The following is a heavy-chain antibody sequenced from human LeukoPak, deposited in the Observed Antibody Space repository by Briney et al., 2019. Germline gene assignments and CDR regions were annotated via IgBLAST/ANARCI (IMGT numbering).Heavy chain of an antibody. CDR1: GGSFSGYY. CDR3: ASSTGIAVAGTISRHYYDGNFDY. CDR2: INHSGST. J-gene: IGHJ4*02. V-gene: IGHV4-34*01. D-gene: IGHD6-19*01. Sequence: SETLSLTCAVYGGSFSGYYWSWIRQPPGKGLEWIGEINHSGSTNYNPSLKGRVTISVDTSKNQFSLKLSSVTAADTAVYYCASSTGIAVAGTISRHYYDGNFDYWGQGTLVTVSS.